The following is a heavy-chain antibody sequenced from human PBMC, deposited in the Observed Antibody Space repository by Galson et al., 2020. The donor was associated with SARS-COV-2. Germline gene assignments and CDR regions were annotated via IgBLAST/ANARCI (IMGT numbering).Heavy chain of an antibody. CDR1: GGSISSGDYY. CDR3: ARTRMSYNIFDY. V-gene: IGHV4-30-4*01. Sequence: SETLSLTCTVSGGSISSGDYYWSWIRQPPGKGLEWIGYIYFSGSTHYNPSLKSRVTISVDTSKNQFSLRLSSVTAADTAVYYCARTRMSYNIFDYWGQGTLVTVSS. D-gene: IGHD3-10*01. CDR2: IYFSGST. J-gene: IGHJ4*02.